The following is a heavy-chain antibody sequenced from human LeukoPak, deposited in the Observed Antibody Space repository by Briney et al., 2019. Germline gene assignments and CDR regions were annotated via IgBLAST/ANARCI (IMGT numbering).Heavy chain of an antibody. D-gene: IGHD3-10*01. V-gene: IGHV3-11*04. CDR3: ARSLLWFGELLPGTSLPYFDF. CDR2: ISSGGSTI. CDR1: GFTFSDYC. J-gene: IGHJ4*02. Sequence: PGGSLRLSCAASGFTFSDYCMSWIRQAPGKGLEWVSYISSGGSTIYYADSVKGRFTISRDNTKKSLYVQMNSLRAEDTAVYYCARSLLWFGELLPGTSLPYFDFWGQGTLVTVSS.